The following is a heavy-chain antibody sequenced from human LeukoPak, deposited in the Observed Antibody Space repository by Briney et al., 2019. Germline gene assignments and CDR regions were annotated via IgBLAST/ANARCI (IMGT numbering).Heavy chain of an antibody. D-gene: IGHD2-2*02. CDR1: GFTFSSYS. CDR3: ARDKWIFAEDYCSSTSCYTGLVDY. J-gene: IGHJ4*02. V-gene: IGHV3-21*01. CDR2: FSSSSSYI. Sequence: GGSLRLSCAASGFTFSSYSMNWVRQAPGKGLAWVSSFSSSSSYIYYADSVKGRFTISRDNAKHSLYLQMNSLRAEDTAVYYCARDKWIFAEDYCSSTSCYTGLVDYWGQGTLVTVSS.